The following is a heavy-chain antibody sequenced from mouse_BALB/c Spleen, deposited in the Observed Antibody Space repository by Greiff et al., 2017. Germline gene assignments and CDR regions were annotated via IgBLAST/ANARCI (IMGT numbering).Heavy chain of an antibody. CDR3: ARTTDYAMDY. V-gene: IGHV5-17*02. D-gene: IGHD1-1*01. CDR2: ISSGSSTI. CDR1: GFTFSSFG. J-gene: IGHJ4*01. Sequence: EVHLVESGGGLVQPGGSRKLSCAASGFTFSSFGMHWVRQAPEKGLEWVAYISSGSSTIYYADTVKGRFTISRDNAKNTLFLQMTSLRSEDTAMYYCARTTDYAMDYWGQGTSVTVSS.